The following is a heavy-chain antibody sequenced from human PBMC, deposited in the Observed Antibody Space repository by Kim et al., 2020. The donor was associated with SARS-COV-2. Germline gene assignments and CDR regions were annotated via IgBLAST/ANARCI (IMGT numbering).Heavy chain of an antibody. CDR2: IYYSGST. D-gene: IGHD1-1*01. V-gene: IGHV4-59*08. Sequence: SETLSLTCTVSGGSISSYYWSWIRQPPGKGLEWIGYIYYSGSTNYNPSLKSRVTISVDTSKNQFSLKLSSVTAADTAVYYCARRTTPANAFDIWGQGTMVTVSS. CDR1: GGSISSYY. J-gene: IGHJ3*02. CDR3: ARRTTPANAFDI.